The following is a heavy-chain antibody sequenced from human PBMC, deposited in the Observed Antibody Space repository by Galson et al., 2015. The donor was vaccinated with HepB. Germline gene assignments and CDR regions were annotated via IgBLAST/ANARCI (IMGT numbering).Heavy chain of an antibody. Sequence: SLRLSCAASGFTFTSYSMNWVRQAPGKGLEWVSCISGSGDSTYYADSVKGRFTISRDNSKNTLFLQMDSLRAEDTAIYYCAKTRTDNIGWCGREDYWGQGTLVTVSS. CDR3: AKTRTDNIGWCGREDY. D-gene: IGHD4/OR15-4a*01. CDR2: ISGSGDST. J-gene: IGHJ4*02. V-gene: IGHV3-23*01. CDR1: GFTFTSYS.